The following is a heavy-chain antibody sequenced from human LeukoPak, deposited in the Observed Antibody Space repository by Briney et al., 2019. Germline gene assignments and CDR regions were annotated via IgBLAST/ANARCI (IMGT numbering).Heavy chain of an antibody. J-gene: IGHJ4*02. Sequence: GGSLRLSCAASGFTFSSYAMTWVRQAPGKGLEWVSGISGSGGNTYYTDSVRGRLSISRDNSKNTLYLQMNSLRAEDTAVYYCAKDMVRVSCVGNFDYWGQGTLVTVSS. CDR3: AKDMVRVSCVGNFDY. CDR2: ISGSGGNT. D-gene: IGHD3-10*01. CDR1: GFTFSSYA. V-gene: IGHV3-23*01.